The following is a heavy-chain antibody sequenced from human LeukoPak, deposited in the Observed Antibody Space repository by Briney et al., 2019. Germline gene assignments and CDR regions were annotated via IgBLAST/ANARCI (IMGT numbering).Heavy chain of an antibody. V-gene: IGHV3-23*01. J-gene: IGHJ4*02. CDR1: GFTFSNYA. D-gene: IGHD5-12*01. Sequence: GGSLRLSCAASGFTFSNYAMSWVRQAPGKGLEWVSDISGSGGSTYYADSVKGRFTISRDNSKNTLYLQMNSLRAEDTAVYYCAKDSLWGMVARTPLYADYWGQGTLVTVSS. CDR3: AKDSLWGMVARTPLYADY. CDR2: ISGSGGST.